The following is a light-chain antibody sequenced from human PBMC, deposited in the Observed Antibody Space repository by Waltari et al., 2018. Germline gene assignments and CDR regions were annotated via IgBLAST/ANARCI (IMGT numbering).Light chain of an antibody. Sequence: EIVLTQSPGTLSLSPGERASLSCRASQSVSNRYLAWYQQTPGQAPRPVIYGASSRAAGTPDRFSGSGSGTDFTLTVSRLEPEDIAVYYCQQYSTSPVTFGGGTKVEIK. V-gene: IGKV3-20*01. J-gene: IGKJ4*01. CDR2: GAS. CDR3: QQYSTSPVT. CDR1: QSVSNRY.